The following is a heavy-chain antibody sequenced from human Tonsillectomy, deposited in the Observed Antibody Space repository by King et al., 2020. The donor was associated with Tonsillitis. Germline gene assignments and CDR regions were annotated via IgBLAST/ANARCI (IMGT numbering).Heavy chain of an antibody. J-gene: IGHJ3*02. CDR1: GGSISSYY. CDR2: IYYSGSA. D-gene: IGHD1-26*01. CDR3: ARRRSIVGAAPTDAFDI. V-gene: IGHV4-59*08. Sequence: VQLQESGPGLVKPSETLSLTCTVSGGSISSYYWSWIRQPPGKGLAWIGYIYYSGSAYYNPSLKSRVTISVDTSRNQFSMKLTSVTAADTAVYYCARRRSIVGAAPTDAFDIWGQGTVVTVSS.